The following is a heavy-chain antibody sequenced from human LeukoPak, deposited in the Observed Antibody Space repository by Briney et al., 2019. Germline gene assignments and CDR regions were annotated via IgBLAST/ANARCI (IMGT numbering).Heavy chain of an antibody. CDR1: GFSLSTSEVG. V-gene: IGHV2-5*02. Sequence: VSGPTLVKPTQTLTLTCTFSGFSLSTSEVGVGWIRQPPGKALEWLGIIYWDDDKRYSPSLKSRLTIIKDTSKNQVVLTMTNMDPVDTATYYCAHRGTKNWFDPWGQGTPVTVSS. J-gene: IGHJ5*02. CDR2: IYWDDDK. CDR3: AHRGTKNWFDP.